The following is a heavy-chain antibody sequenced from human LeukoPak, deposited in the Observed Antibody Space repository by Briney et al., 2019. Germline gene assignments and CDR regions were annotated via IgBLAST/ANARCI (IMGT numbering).Heavy chain of an antibody. CDR2: IRYDGSNK. D-gene: IGHD4-23*01. J-gene: IGHJ3*02. V-gene: IGHV3-30*02. CDR1: GFTFSSYG. Sequence: GGSLRLSCAASGFTFSSYGMHWVRQAPGKGLEWVAFIRYDGSNKYYADSVKGRFTISRDNSKSTLYLQMNSLRAEDTAVYYCAKEPTTVVTQGAFDIWGQGTMVTVSS. CDR3: AKEPTTVVTQGAFDI.